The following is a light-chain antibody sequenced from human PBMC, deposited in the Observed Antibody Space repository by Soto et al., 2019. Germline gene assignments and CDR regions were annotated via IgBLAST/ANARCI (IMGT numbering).Light chain of an antibody. J-gene: IGKJ4*01. Sequence: DIVMTQTPLSLSVTPGQPASISCKSSQSLLHNKERTYLNWYLQKPGQHPQLLIYAVSNRFSGVPDRFSGSGSGTDFTLKISRVEAEDVGVYYCMQSLQFPLTFGGGTKVEIK. CDR2: AVS. CDR3: MQSLQFPLT. V-gene: IGKV2D-29*01. CDR1: QSLLHNKERTY.